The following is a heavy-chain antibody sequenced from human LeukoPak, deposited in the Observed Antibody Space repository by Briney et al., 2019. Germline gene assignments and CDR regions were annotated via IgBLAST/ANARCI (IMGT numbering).Heavy chain of an antibody. J-gene: IGHJ4*02. CDR3: ARDVESRGQQRDGYNGRDY. V-gene: IGHV3-11*04. D-gene: IGHD5-24*01. CDR1: GFTFSDYY. Sequence: PGGSLRLSCAASGFTFSDYYMSWIRQAPGKGLEWVSYISSSGSTIYYADSVKGRFTISRDNAKNSLYLQMNSLRAEDTAVYYCARDVESRGQQRDGYNGRDYWGQGTLVTVSS. CDR2: ISSSGSTI.